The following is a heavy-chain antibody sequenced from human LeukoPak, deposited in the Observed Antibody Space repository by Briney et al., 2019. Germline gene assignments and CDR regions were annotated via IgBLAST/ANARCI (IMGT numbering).Heavy chain of an antibody. CDR1: GGSFSGYY. CDR2: INHSGST. J-gene: IGHJ4*02. Sequence: SETLSLTCAVYGGSFSGYYWSWIRQPPGKGLEWIGEINHSGSTNYNPSLKRRVTISVDTSKNQFSLKLSSVTAADTAVYYCARGRLIVAFDYWGQGTLVTVSS. CDR3: ARGRLIVAFDY. D-gene: IGHD5-12*01. V-gene: IGHV4-34*01.